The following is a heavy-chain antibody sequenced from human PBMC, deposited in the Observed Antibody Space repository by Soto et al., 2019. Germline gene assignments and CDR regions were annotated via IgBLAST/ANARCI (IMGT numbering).Heavy chain of an antibody. Sequence: PSETLSLTCAVYGGSFSGYYWSWIRQPPGKGLEWIGEINHSGSTNYNPSLKSRVTISVDTSKNQFSLKLSSVTAADTAVYYCAKDGGRIKRFLEWSSPGAPQPPTNWGQGTLVTVSS. CDR3: AKDGGRIKRFLEWSSPGAPQPPTN. CDR2: INHSGST. D-gene: IGHD3-3*01. CDR1: GGSFSGYY. J-gene: IGHJ4*02. V-gene: IGHV4-34*01.